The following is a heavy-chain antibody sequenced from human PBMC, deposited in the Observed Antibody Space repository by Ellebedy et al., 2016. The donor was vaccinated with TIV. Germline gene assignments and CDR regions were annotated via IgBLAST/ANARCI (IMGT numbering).Heavy chain of an antibody. J-gene: IGHJ4*02. CDR1: GFNFSDAW. CDR3: TTEDYLDN. V-gene: IGHV3-15*01. Sequence: GESLKISCAASGFNFSDAWMSWVRQAPGKGLEWVGRIKRKTEGETGDYGAPVKGRFSISRDDSKDMLYLQMNSLKTEDTAVYFCTTEDYLDNWGQGTLVTVSS. CDR2: IKRKTEGETG.